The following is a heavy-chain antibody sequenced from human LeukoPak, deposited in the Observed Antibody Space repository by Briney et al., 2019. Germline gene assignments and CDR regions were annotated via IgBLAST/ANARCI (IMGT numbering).Heavy chain of an antibody. Sequence: GGSLRLSCAASGFALSGYGVNWVRQAPGKGLEWISYIGSDGTNRYYAVSVKGRFTISRDNANNSLYLQMSSLRAADTAVYYCAKVPTPYFTYYMDVWGKGTTVSVSS. D-gene: IGHD2-8*01. CDR2: IGSDGTNR. J-gene: IGHJ6*03. CDR1: GFALSGYG. V-gene: IGHV3-48*04. CDR3: AKVPTPYFTYYMDV.